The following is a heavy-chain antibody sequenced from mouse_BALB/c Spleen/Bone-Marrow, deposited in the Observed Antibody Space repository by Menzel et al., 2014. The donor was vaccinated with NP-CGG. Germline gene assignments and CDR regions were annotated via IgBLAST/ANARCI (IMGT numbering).Heavy chain of an antibody. J-gene: IGHJ4*01. Sequence: VQLKQSGTVLARPGASVKMSCKASDYTFTSYWMHWVKQRPGQGLEWIGAIYPGNSDTSYNQKFKGKAKLTAVTSTSTAYMELSSLTNEDSAVYYCTRYPYYYGSRNYYAMDYWGQGTSVTVSS. CDR1: DYTFTSYW. CDR2: IYPGNSDT. D-gene: IGHD1-1*01. CDR3: TRYPYYYGSRNYYAMDY. V-gene: IGHV1-5*01.